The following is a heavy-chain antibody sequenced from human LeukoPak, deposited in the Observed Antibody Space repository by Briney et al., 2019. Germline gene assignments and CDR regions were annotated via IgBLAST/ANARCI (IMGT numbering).Heavy chain of an antibody. D-gene: IGHD6-13*01. CDR3: AKGPGITAAGTSGY. V-gene: IGHV3-74*01. CDR1: GFTFSSYW. J-gene: IGHJ4*02. CDR2: INSDGSST. Sequence: QPGGSLRLSCAASGFTFSSYWMHWVRQAPGKGLVWVSRINSDGSSTSYADSVKGRFTISRDNSKNTLYLQMNSLRAEDTAVYYCAKGPGITAAGTSGYWGQGTLVTVSS.